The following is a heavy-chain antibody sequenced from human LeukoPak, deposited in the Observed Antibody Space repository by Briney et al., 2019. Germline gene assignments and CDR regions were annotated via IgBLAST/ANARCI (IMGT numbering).Heavy chain of an antibody. J-gene: IGHJ5*01. Sequence: SETLSLTCTASGTSISRHYWSWLRQSAGLGLEWLGYISTTGSTTYNPSLEGRVTMSEDTSQNQLSLTLSSVTAADTAVYFCARQDGLWVGDLGGWFDFWGQGIQVTVSS. CDR1: GTSISRHY. V-gene: IGHV4-4*09. CDR2: ISTTGST. D-gene: IGHD3-10*01. CDR3: ARQDGLWVGDLGGWFDF.